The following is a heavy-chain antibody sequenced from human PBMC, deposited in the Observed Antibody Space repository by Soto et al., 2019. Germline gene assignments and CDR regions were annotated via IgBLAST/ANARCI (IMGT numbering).Heavy chain of an antibody. CDR1: GFTFSSYA. CDR2: ISGSGGST. CDR3: AKDAGTTFYYYYYMDV. J-gene: IGHJ6*03. Sequence: GGSLRLSCAASGFTFSSYAMSWVRQAPGKGLEWVSAISGSGGSTYYADSVKGRFTISRDNSKNTLYLQMNSLRAEDTAVYYCAKDAGTTFYYYYYMDVRGKGTTVTVSS. D-gene: IGHD1-1*01. V-gene: IGHV3-23*01.